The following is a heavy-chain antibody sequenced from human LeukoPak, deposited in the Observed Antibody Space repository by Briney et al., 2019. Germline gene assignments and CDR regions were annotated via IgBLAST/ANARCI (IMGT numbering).Heavy chain of an antibody. D-gene: IGHD3-22*01. V-gene: IGHV4-61*01. CDR2: IFYSGAT. Sequence: SETLSLTCTVSGGSISSSSYYWSWIRQPPGKGLEWIGFIFYSGATNYNPSLKSRVTISVDTSKNQFSLKLSSVTAADTAVYYCARGGWNKFDYWGQGTLVTVSS. J-gene: IGHJ4*02. CDR1: GGSISSSSYY. CDR3: ARGGWNKFDY.